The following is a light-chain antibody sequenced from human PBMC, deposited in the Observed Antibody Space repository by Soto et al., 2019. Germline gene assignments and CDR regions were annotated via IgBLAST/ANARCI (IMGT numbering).Light chain of an antibody. CDR1: QSVSSY. V-gene: IGKV3-11*01. J-gene: IGKJ4*01. CDR2: DAS. Sequence: EIVLTQSPATLSLSPGERATLSYRASQSVSSYLAWYQQKPGQAPRLLIYDASNRATGIPARFSGSGSGTDFTLTISSLEPEDFAVYSCQQRSNWPPLTFGGGTKVEIK. CDR3: QQRSNWPPLT.